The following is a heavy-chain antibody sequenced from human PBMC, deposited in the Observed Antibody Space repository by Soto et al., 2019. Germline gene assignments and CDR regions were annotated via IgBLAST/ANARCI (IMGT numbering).Heavy chain of an antibody. CDR1: GGSFSGYY. J-gene: IGHJ4*02. CDR2: INHSGST. V-gene: IGHV4-34*01. CDR3: ARVVTVTKVVTY. D-gene: IGHD4-4*01. Sequence: QVQLQQWGAGLLKPSETLSLTCAVYGGSFSGYYWSWIRQPPGKGLEWIGEINHSGSTNYNPSLKSRVTISVDTSKNQFSLKLSSVTAADTAVYYCARVVTVTKVVTYWGQGTLVTVSS.